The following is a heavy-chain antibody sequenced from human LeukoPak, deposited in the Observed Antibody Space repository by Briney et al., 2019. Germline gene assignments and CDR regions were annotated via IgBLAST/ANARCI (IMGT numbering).Heavy chain of an antibody. CDR1: GGSISSYY. J-gene: IGHJ5*02. CDR3: ARESTRTTKKYNWFDP. V-gene: IGHV4-59*01. D-gene: IGHD2-2*01. CDR2: IYYSGST. Sequence: PSETLSLTCTVSGGSISSYYWSWIRQPPGKGLEWIGYIYYSGSTNYNPSLKGRVTISVDTSKNQFSLKLSSVTAADTAVYYCARESTRTTKKYNWFDPWGQGTLVTVSS.